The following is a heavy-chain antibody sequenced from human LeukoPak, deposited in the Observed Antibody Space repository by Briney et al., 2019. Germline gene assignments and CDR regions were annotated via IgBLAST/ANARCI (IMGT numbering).Heavy chain of an antibody. CDR2: IYYSGST. CDR1: GGSISSYY. D-gene: IGHD3-10*01. CDR3: VREFSGEYDY. V-gene: IGHV4-59*12. J-gene: IGHJ4*02. Sequence: PSETLSLTCTVSGGSISSYYWSWIRQPPGKGLEWIGYIYYSGSTNYNPSLKSRVTISVDTSKNQFSLKLSSVTAADTAVYYCVREFSGEYDYWGQGTLVTVSS.